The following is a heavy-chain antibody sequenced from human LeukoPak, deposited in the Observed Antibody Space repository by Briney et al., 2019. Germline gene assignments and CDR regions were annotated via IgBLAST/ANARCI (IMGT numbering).Heavy chain of an antibody. CDR1: GYSFTTYW. D-gene: IGHD3-3*01. CDR3: ARPKDDFNIYAFDI. J-gene: IGHJ3*02. Sequence: PGESLKISCKGSGYSFTTYWIGWVRQMPGKGLEWMGIIYPGDSDTKYSPSFQGQVTISADKSISTAYLQWRSLKASDTAINYCARPKDDFNIYAFDIWGQGTMVTVSS. V-gene: IGHV5-51*01. CDR2: IYPGDSDT.